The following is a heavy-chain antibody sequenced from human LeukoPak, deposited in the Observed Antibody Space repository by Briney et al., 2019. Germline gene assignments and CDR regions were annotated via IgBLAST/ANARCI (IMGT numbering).Heavy chain of an antibody. J-gene: IGHJ2*01. CDR1: GFTFSSYG. V-gene: IGHV3-30*03. CDR2: ISYDGSNK. Sequence: GRSLRLSCAASGFTFSSYGMHWVRQAPGKGLEWVAVISYDGSNKYYADSVKGRFTISRDNSKNTLYLQMNSLRAEDTAVYYCARDCSGGSCYSHWYFDLWGRGTLVTVSS. CDR3: ARDCSGGSCYSHWYFDL. D-gene: IGHD2-15*01.